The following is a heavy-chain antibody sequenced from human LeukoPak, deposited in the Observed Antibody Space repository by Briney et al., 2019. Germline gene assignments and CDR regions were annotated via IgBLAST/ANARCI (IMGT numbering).Heavy chain of an antibody. J-gene: IGHJ5*02. CDR2: INHSGST. CDR1: GGSFSGYY. CDR3: ARAPQANWFDP. V-gene: IGHV4-34*01. Sequence: SETLSLTCAVYGGSFSGYYWSWIRQPPGKGLEWIGEINHSGSTNYNPSLKSRVTISVDTSKNQFSLKLSSVTAADTAVYYCARAPQANWFDPWGQGTLVTVSS.